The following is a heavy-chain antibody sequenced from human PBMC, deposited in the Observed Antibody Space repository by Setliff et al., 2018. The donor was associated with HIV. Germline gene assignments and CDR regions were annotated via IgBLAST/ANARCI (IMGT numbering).Heavy chain of an antibody. CDR3: ARVPVAGANWFDP. J-gene: IGHJ5*02. CDR1: GYSISSGYY. D-gene: IGHD2-21*01. Sequence: SETLSLTCAVSGYSISSGYYWGWIRQPPGKGLEWIGSIYHSGSTYYNPSLKSRVTISVDTSKNLFSLKLISVTAADQGVYYCARVPVAGANWFDPWGLGTLVTVSS. CDR2: IYHSGST. V-gene: IGHV4-38-2*01.